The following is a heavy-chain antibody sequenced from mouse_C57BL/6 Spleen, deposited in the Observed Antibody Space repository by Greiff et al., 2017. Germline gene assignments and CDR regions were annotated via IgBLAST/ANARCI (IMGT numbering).Heavy chain of an antibody. D-gene: IGHD1-1*01. J-gene: IGHJ1*03. CDR1: GYTFTSYW. Sequence: QVQLQQPGAELVKPGASVKVSCKASGYTFTSYWMHWVKQRPGQGLEWIGRIHPSDSDTNYNQKFKGKATLTVDKSSSTAYMQLSSLTSEDSAVYYCAINEILHYYGSSYDWYFDVWGTGTTVTVSS. CDR3: AINEILHYYGSSYDWYFDV. V-gene: IGHV1-74*01. CDR2: IHPSDSDT.